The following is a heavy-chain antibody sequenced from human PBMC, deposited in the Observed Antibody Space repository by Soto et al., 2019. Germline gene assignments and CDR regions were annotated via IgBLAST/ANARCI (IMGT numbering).Heavy chain of an antibody. Sequence: GAAGKVSCKTSGYTFTNYGISWVRQAPGQGLEWMGRIIPILGIANYAQKFQGRVTITADKSTSTAYMELSSLRSEDTAVYYCASSGQPYYDILTGYLYWGQGTLVTVS. J-gene: IGHJ4*02. CDR2: IIPILGIA. D-gene: IGHD3-9*01. CDR3: ASSGQPYYDILTGYLY. CDR1: GYTFTNYG. V-gene: IGHV1-69*04.